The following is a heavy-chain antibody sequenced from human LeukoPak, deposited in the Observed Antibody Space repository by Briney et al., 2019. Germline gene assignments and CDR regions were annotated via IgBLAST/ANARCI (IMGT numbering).Heavy chain of an antibody. CDR2: ISSSSYI. CDR3: ARGGEWLPCDY. J-gene: IGHJ4*02. CDR1: GFTFSSYS. D-gene: IGHD3-3*01. Sequence: GGSLRLSCAASGFTFSSYSMNWVRQAPGKGLEWVSSISSSSYIYYADSVKGRFTISRDNAKNSLYLQMNSLRAEDTAVYYCARGGEWLPCDYWGQGTLVTVSS. V-gene: IGHV3-21*01.